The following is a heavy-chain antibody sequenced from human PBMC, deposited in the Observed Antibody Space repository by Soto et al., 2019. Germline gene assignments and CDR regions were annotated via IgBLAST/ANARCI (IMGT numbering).Heavy chain of an antibody. CDR3: VRLRDGYNSFDY. CDR2: IHNSGSS. V-gene: IGHV4-30-4*01. Sequence: PSETLSLTCSVSGGSINSNAYYWSWIRQPPRKGLEWLGYIHNSGSSHYRPSLKSRLNISLDTSKNQFSLKLTSVTPADTAVYSCVRLRDGYNSFDYWGLGILVTVSS. D-gene: IGHD5-12*01. CDR1: GGSINSNAYY. J-gene: IGHJ4*02.